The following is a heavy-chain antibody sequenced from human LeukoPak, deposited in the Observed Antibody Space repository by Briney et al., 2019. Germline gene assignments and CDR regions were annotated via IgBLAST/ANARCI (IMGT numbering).Heavy chain of an antibody. CDR2: ISAYNGNT. J-gene: IGHJ5*02. CDR3: ARVVRIAVAVWFDP. V-gene: IGHV1-18*01. D-gene: IGHD6-19*01. CDR1: GYTFTSYG. Sequence: ASVKVSCKASGYTFTSYGISWVRQAPGQGLEWMGWISAYNGNTNYARKLQGRVTMTTDTSTSTAYMELRSLRSDDTAVYYCARVVRIAVAVWFDPWGQGTLVTVSS.